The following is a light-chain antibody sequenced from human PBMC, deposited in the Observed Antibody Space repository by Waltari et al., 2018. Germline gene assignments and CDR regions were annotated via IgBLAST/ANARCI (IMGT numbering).Light chain of an antibody. J-gene: IGKJ1*01. V-gene: IGKV4-1*01. CDR3: QQYYSRRT. CDR1: QSILYNSNDKNY. CDR2: WAS. Sequence: DIVMTQSPDSLAVSLGERATISCKSSQSILYNSNDKNYLAWYQEKPGQPPKLLIYWASTREAGVPDRVSGSGSGTDFTLTISSLQAEDVAVYYCQQYYSRRTFGQGTKVEIK.